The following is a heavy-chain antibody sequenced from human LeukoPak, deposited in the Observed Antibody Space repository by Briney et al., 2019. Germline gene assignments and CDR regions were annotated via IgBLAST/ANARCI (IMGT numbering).Heavy chain of an antibody. CDR3: ARDSSGRGTSLDY. D-gene: IGHD6-19*01. CDR1: GFTFGGSR. V-gene: IGHV3-48*02. J-gene: IGHJ4*02. Sequence: GGSLRLSCAASGFTFGGSRMSCGRGAPGKGLGWGLYISRSSSTIYSADSVKGRFTISRDNAKNSLYLQMNSLRDEDTAVYYCARDSSGRGTSLDYWGQGTLVTVSS. CDR2: ISRSSSTI.